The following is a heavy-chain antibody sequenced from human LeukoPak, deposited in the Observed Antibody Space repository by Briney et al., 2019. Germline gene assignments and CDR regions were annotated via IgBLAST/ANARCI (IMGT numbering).Heavy chain of an antibody. V-gene: IGHV1-18*01. CDR2: ISAYNGNT. CDR3: ARDQLIPNGGSYDGNDY. D-gene: IGHD1-26*01. Sequence: ASVKVSCKASGYTFTSYGISWVRQAPGQGLEWMGWISAYNGNTNYAQKLQGRVTMTTDTSTSTAYMELRSLRSDDTAVYYCARDQLIPNGGSYDGNDYWGQGTLVTVSS. CDR1: GYTFTSYG. J-gene: IGHJ4*02.